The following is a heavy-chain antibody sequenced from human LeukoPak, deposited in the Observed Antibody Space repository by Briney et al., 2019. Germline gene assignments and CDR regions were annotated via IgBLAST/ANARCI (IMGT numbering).Heavy chain of an antibody. CDR2: INAGNGNT. Sequence: ASVTVSCKASGYTFTSYAMHWVRQAPGQRLEWMGWINAGNGNTKYSQKFQGRVTITRDTSASTAYMEPSSLRSEDTAVYYCARDSPYNYYYYGMDVWGQGTTVTVSS. CDR3: ARDSPYNYYYYGMDV. J-gene: IGHJ6*02. V-gene: IGHV1-3*01. CDR1: GYTFTSYA. D-gene: IGHD2-2*02.